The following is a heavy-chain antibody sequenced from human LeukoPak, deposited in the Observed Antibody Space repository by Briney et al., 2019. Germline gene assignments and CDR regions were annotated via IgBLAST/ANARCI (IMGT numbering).Heavy chain of an antibody. CDR1: GFTFSSYS. D-gene: IGHD2-21*01. Sequence: PGGSLRLSCAASGFTFSSYSMNWVRQAPGKGLEWVAYITSRSGTRFYADSVKGRFTISRDNSKNTLYLQMNSLRAEDTAVYYCARVIPGQYFDYWGQGTLVTVSS. CDR3: ARVIPGQYFDY. CDR2: ITSRSGTR. J-gene: IGHJ4*02. V-gene: IGHV3-48*01.